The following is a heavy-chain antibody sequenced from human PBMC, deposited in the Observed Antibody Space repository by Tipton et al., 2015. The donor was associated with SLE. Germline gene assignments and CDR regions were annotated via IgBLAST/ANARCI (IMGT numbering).Heavy chain of an antibody. CDR3: ARDQDFQH. CDR2: IFYSGST. Sequence: GLVKPSETLSLTCTVSGSSISTYYWSWIRQPPGKGLEWIGYIFYSGSTNYNPSLKSRVTISVDTSKNQFSLKLSSVTAADTAVYYCARDQDFQHWGQGTLVTVSS. V-gene: IGHV4-59*01. CDR1: GSSISTYY. J-gene: IGHJ1*01.